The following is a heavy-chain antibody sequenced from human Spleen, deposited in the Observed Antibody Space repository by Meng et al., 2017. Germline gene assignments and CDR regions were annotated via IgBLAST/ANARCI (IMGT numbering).Heavy chain of an antibody. V-gene: IGHV1-2*06. D-gene: IGHD6-13*01. J-gene: IGHJ3*02. CDR3: ATYSSSLYFAFDI. CDR2: INPQSGVT. CDR1: GFTFTGYY. Sequence: SVKVSCKASGFTFTGYYMDWLRQAPGQGLEWMGRINPQSGVTKYGQKFQGRVTMTLDTSISTAYMELSRLKFDDTAVYYCATYSSSLYFAFDIWGQGTMVTVSS.